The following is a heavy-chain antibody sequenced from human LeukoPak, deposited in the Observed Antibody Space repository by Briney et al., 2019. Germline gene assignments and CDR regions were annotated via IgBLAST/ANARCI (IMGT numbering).Heavy chain of an antibody. V-gene: IGHV3-74*01. CDR3: AGHHQAYSRTY. D-gene: IGHD6-13*01. CDR2: MSADGTYT. Sequence: GGSLRLSCAASGLTFSSFWMHWVRQAPGKVLVWVSRMSADGTYTTYADSVKGRFTISRDNAKDTLYLQMNSLRAEDSAVYYCAGHHQAYSRTYWGQGTLVTVSS. CDR1: GLTFSSFW. J-gene: IGHJ4*02.